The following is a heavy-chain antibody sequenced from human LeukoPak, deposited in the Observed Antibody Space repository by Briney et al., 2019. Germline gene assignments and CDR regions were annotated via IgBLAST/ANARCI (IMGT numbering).Heavy chain of an antibody. CDR2: ISYDGSNK. J-gene: IGHJ4*02. D-gene: IGHD3-10*01. CDR3: AKDTVRGSPFYYFDY. V-gene: IGHV3-30*18. Sequence: GGSLRLSCAAPGFTFSSYGMHWVRQAPGKGLEWVAVISYDGSNKYYADSVKGRFTISRDNSKNTLYLQMNSLRAEDTAVYYCAKDTVRGSPFYYFDYWGQGTLVTVSS. CDR1: GFTFSSYG.